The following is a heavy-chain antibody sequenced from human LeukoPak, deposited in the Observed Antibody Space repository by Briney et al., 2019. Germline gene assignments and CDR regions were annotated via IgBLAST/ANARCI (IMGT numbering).Heavy chain of an antibody. CDR2: IKHDGSKK. V-gene: IGHV3-7*01. D-gene: IGHD4/OR15-4a*01. CDR1: EFTFSSYW. Sequence: GGSLRLSCAASEFTFSSYWMSWVRQAPGKGLEWVASIKHDGSKKYYADSVKGRFTISRDNAKNTLYLQMNSLRAEDTAVYYCARVLGAGYSDYWGQGTLVTVSS. CDR3: ARVLGAGYSDY. J-gene: IGHJ4*02.